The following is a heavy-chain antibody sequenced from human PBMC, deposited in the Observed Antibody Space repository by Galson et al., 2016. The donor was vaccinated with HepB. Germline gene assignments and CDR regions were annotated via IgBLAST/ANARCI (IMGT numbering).Heavy chain of an antibody. CDR3: ARDFCTSSSCYDAYDI. CDR1: GGSVSSYF. CDR2: LHYSGST. J-gene: IGHJ3*02. Sequence: LTCTVSGGSVSSYFWSWIRQPPGKGLEWIGXLHYSGSTKYNPSLKSRVTISVDTSKNQFSLKVISLTAADTAVYYCARDFCTSSSCYDAYDIWGQGTMVTVSS. V-gene: IGHV4-59*02. D-gene: IGHD2-15*01.